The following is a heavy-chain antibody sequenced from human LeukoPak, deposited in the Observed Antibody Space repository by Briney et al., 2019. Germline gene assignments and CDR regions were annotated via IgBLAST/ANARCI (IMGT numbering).Heavy chain of an antibody. J-gene: IGHJ4*02. CDR2: ISATGGSA. Sequence: GGSLRLSCAAPGFTFSSYAMGWVRQAPGKGLEWVSAISATGGSAYFADSVKGRFTISRDNAENTLYLQMNSLRAEDTAVYYCAGRSVGSTSFDYWGQGALVIVSS. D-gene: IGHD2-2*01. V-gene: IGHV3-23*01. CDR1: GFTFSSYA. CDR3: AGRSVGSTSFDY.